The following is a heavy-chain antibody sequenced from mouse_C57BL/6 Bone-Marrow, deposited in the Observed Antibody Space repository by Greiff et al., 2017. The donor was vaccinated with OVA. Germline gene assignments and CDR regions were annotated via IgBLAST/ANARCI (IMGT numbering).Heavy chain of an antibody. CDR2: IRNKANGYTT. Sequence: EVKLVESGGGLVQPGGSLSLSCAASGFTFTDYYMSWVRQPPGKALEWLGFIRNKANGYTTEYSASVKGRFTISRDNSQSILYLQMNALRAEDSATYYCARYIKKVSGDYFDYWGQGTTLTVSS. V-gene: IGHV7-3*01. J-gene: IGHJ2*01. D-gene: IGHD1-3*01. CDR3: ARYIKKVSGDYFDY. CDR1: GFTFTDYY.